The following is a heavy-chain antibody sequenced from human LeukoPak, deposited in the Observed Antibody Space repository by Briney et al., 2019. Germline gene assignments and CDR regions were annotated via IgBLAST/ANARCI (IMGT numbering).Heavy chain of an antibody. D-gene: IGHD3-22*01. CDR3: ARGGMYYYDSSGYSASFDY. CDR1: GFTFSSYG. Sequence: GKSLRLSCVASGFTFSSYGMHWVRQAPGKGLEWVAVIWYDGSDKYYADSVRGRFTIFRDNSKNTLFLQMNSLRAEDAAVYFCARGGMYYYDSSGYSASFDYWGQGTLVTVSS. J-gene: IGHJ4*02. V-gene: IGHV3-33*01. CDR2: IWYDGSDK.